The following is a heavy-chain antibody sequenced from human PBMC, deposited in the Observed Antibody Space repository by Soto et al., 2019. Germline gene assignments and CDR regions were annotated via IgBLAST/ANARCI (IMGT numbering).Heavy chain of an antibody. Sequence: PGESLKISCKGSGDSFTNYWIGWVRQMPGKGLEWMGVIYPRDSDTRYSPSFQGQVTISADKSTSTAYLQWNSLKASDTAMYYCGTHPYYYNSNTYSTGARGPLVPVSS. CDR1: GDSFTNYW. D-gene: IGHD3-22*01. V-gene: IGHV5-51*01. CDR2: IYPRDSDT. J-gene: IGHJ4*02. CDR3: GTHPYYYNSNTYST.